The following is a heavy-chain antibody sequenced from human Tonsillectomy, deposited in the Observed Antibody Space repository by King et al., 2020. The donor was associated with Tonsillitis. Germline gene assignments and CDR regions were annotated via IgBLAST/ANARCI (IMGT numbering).Heavy chain of an antibody. Sequence: VQLVESGGGVVQPGRSLRLSCAASGFTFSSYGMHWVRQAPGKGLEWVAGIWYDGSNKYYADSVKGRFTISRDKSKNTMYLQRNRRGAEDTAVYYCARPTRAVASLYDYYYMDVWGKGTTVTVSS. CDR3: ARPTRAVASLYDYYYMDV. CDR1: GFTFSSYG. CDR2: IWYDGSNK. D-gene: IGHD6-19*01. V-gene: IGHV3-33*08. J-gene: IGHJ6*03.